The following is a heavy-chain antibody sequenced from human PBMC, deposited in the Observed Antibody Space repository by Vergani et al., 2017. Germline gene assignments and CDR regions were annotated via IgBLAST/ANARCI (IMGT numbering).Heavy chain of an antibody. CDR3: ARNEMGVATISFPHD. J-gene: IGHJ4*02. D-gene: IGHD5-12*01. CDR1: GGTFSSYA. CDR2: IIPILGIA. Sequence: QVQLVQSGAEVKKPGSSVKVSCKASGGTFSSYAISWVRQAPGQGLEWMGRIIPILGIANYAQKFQGRVTITADKSTSTAYMELSSLRSEATAVYYCARNEMGVATISFPHDWGQGTLVTVSS. V-gene: IGHV1-69*04.